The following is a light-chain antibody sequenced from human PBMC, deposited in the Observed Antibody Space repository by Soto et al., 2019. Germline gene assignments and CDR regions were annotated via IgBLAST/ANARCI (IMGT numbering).Light chain of an antibody. J-gene: IGKJ5*01. Sequence: DIQMTQSPSSLSAVVGDRVTITCRTSHNIGTYLNWYQQKPGKAPRLLIYGTSSLQSGVPSRFSGSGSGTDFTLTISSLRTEDFATYYCQQSFSTLTFGQGTRLEI. CDR3: QQSFSTLT. CDR2: GTS. CDR1: HNIGTY. V-gene: IGKV1-39*01.